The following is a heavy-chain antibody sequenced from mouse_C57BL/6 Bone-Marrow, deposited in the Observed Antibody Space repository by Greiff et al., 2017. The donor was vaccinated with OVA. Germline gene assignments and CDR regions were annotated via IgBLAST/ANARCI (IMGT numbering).Heavy chain of an antibody. CDR2: IDPENGDT. V-gene: IGHV14-4*01. Sequence: EVQLMESGAELVRPGASVKLSCTASGFNIKDDYMHWVKQRPEQGLEWIGWIDPENGDTEYASKFQGKATITADTSSNTAYLQLSSLTSEDTAVYYCTTYGGPYAMDYWGQGTSVTVSS. CDR3: TTYGGPYAMDY. D-gene: IGHD1-1*02. CDR1: GFNIKDDY. J-gene: IGHJ4*01.